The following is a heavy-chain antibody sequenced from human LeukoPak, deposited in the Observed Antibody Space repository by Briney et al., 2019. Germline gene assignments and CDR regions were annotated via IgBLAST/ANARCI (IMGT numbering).Heavy chain of an antibody. CDR1: GGSISSSSYY. CDR3: ARRRDLYSGSYYPFDY. D-gene: IGHD1-26*01. V-gene: IGHV4-39*07. J-gene: IGHJ4*02. Sequence: SETLSLTCTVSGGSISSSSYYWGWIRQPPGKGLEWFGSIYYSGSTYYNPSLKSRVTISVGTSKNQFSLKLSSVTAADTAVYYCARRRDLYSGSYYPFDYWGQGTLVTVSS. CDR2: IYYSGST.